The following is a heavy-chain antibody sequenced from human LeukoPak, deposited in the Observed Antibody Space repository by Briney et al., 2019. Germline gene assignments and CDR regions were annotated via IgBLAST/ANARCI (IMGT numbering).Heavy chain of an antibody. CDR1: GFHFTRYW. CDR2: IDPRESYT. Sequence: ISCKGSGFHFTRYWIRGGRQVPGKGGGGRGRIDPRESYTNYSPSFQGHVTISADKSISTAYLQWSSLKASDTAMYYCARVLPAAIFGWFDPWGQGTLVTVSS. V-gene: IGHV5-10-1*01. D-gene: IGHD2-2*02. J-gene: IGHJ5*02. CDR3: ARVLPAAIFGWFDP.